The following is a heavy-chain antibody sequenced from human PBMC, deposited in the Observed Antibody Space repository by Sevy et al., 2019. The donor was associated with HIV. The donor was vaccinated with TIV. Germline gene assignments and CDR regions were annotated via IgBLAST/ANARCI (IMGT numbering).Heavy chain of an antibody. D-gene: IGHD6-6*01. CDR1: GFTFSDYA. V-gene: IGHV3-30*04. J-gene: IGHJ4*02. Sequence: GGSLRLSCAASGFTFSDYAIHWVRQAPGKGLEWLAVISYHGRNQFYADSVRGRFTISRDDSKNTVYLQMNSLRPDDTAVYYGARKQFVLPFDYWGQGTLVTVSS. CDR3: ARKQFVLPFDY. CDR2: ISYHGRNQ.